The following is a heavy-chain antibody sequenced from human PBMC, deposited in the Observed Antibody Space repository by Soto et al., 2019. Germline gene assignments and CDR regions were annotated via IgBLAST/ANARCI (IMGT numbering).Heavy chain of an antibody. CDR2: ISNSNSTI. Sequence: KGQEWDSYISNSNSTIYYADSVKGRFTISRDNAKNSLYLQMNSLRDEDTAVYYCACFFFQSEDGIRYDL. J-gene: IGHJ2*01. V-gene: IGHV3-48*02. CDR3: ACFFFQSEDGIRYDL. D-gene: IGHD3-9*01.